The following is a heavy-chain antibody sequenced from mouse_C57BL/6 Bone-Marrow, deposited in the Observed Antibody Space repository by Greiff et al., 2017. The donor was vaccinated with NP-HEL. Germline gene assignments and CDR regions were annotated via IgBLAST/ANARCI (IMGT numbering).Heavy chain of an antibody. D-gene: IGHD1-1*01. CDR3: ARGYYGSHFDY. J-gene: IGHJ2*01. CDR1: GYTFTSYW. V-gene: IGHV1-64*01. CDR2: IHPNSGST. Sequence: QVQLKESGAELVKPGASVKLSCKASGYTFTSYWMHWVKQRPGQGLEWIGMIHPNSGSTNYNEKFKSKATLTVDKSSSTAYMQLSSLTSEDSAVYYCARGYYGSHFDYWGQGTTLTVSS.